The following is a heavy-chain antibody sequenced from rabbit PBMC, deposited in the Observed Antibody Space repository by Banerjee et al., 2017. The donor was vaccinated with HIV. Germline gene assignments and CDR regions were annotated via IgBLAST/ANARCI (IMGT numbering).Heavy chain of an antibody. CDR3: ARDMADSDIYMGAFNL. CDR1: GFSFSSNYF. D-gene: IGHD1-1*01. Sequence: QEQLVESGGGLVKPEGSLTLTCTASGFSFSSNYFMCWVRQAPGKGLEWIACIAAGSSGSTYYASWAKGRFTISKTSSTTVTLQMTSLTAADTATYFCARDMADSDIYMGAFNLWGPGTLVTVS. CDR2: IAAGSSGST. V-gene: IGHV1S45*01. J-gene: IGHJ4*01.